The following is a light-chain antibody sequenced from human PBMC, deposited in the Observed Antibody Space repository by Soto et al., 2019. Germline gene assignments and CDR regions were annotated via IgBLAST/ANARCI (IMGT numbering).Light chain of an antibody. CDR3: QQYDSSWT. Sequence: EIVLTQSPGTLSLSPGERATLYCRASQSVPSNFLAWYQQRPGQAPTLLLYDVSRRAAGIPDRFSGSGSGTDFTLTISRLEPEDFARYCFQQYDSSWTFGQGTKVEIK. V-gene: IGKV3-20*01. CDR1: QSVPSNF. J-gene: IGKJ1*01. CDR2: DVS.